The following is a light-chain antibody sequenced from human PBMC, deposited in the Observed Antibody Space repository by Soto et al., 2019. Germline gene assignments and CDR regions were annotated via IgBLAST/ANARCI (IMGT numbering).Light chain of an antibody. V-gene: IGKV3-15*01. CDR1: QSVSSTY. Sequence: EIVLTQSPGTLPLSPGERATLSCRASQSVSSTYLAWYQQKPGQAPRLLIYDASTRATGIPVRFSGSGSGTEFTLSISSVQSEDFAVFYCQQYNRWPRTFGQGTKVDIK. CDR3: QQYNRWPRT. J-gene: IGKJ1*01. CDR2: DAS.